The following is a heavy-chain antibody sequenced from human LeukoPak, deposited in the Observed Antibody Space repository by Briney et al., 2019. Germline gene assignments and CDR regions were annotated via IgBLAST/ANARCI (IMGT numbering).Heavy chain of an antibody. CDR2: ISSSSSYT. V-gene: IGHV3-11*05. CDR3: ARGGGTYYYGSEY. Sequence: GGSLRLSWAASGFTFSDYYTSWIRQAPGKGLEWVSYISSSSSYTSYADSVKGRFTISRDNAKNSLYLQMNSLRAEDTAVYYCARGGGTYYYGSEYWGQGTLVTVSS. CDR1: GFTFSDYY. D-gene: IGHD3-10*01. J-gene: IGHJ4*02.